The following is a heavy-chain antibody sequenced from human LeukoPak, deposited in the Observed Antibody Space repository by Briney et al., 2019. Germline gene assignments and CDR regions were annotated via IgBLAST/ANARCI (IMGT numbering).Heavy chain of an antibody. CDR1: GGSFSGYY. CDR3: ARRRYYDGSGYLE. V-gene: IGHV4-34*01. J-gene: IGHJ1*01. Sequence: SETLSLTCAVYGGSFSGYYWSWIRQPPGKGLEWIGEINHSGSTNYNPSLKSRVTISVDTSKNQFSLKLSFVTAADTAVYYCARRRYYDGSGYLEWGQGTLLSVSS. D-gene: IGHD3-22*01. CDR2: INHSGST.